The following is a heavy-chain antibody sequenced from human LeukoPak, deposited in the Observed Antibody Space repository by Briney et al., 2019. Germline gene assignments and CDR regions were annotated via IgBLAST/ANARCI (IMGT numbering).Heavy chain of an antibody. D-gene: IGHD1-14*01. CDR2: ISSNGGST. V-gene: IGHV3-64*01. Sequence: GGSLRLSCAASGFTFSSYAMHWVRQAPGKGLEYVSAISSNGGSTYYANSVKGRFTISRDNSKNTVYLEMSSLRAEDTAVYYCARGSPGTTRYFDYWGQGTLVTVSS. J-gene: IGHJ4*02. CDR3: ARGSPGTTRYFDY. CDR1: GFTFSSYA.